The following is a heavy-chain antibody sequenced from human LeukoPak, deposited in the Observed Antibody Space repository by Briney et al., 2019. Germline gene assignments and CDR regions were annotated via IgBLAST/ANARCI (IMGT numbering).Heavy chain of an antibody. D-gene: IGHD3-3*01. CDR1: GGTFSSYA. V-gene: IGHV1-69*06. CDR3: ARSSWYYDFWSGYSNYFDY. CDR2: IIPIFGTA. Sequence: SVKVSCKASGGTFSSYAISWVRQAPGQGLEWMGGIIPIFGTANYAQKFQGRVTITADTSTSTAYMELRSLRSDDTAVYYCARSSWYYDFWSGYSNYFDYWGQGTLVTVSS. J-gene: IGHJ4*02.